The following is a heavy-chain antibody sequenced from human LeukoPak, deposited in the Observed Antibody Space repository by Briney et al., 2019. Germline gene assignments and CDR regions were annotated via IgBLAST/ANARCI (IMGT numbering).Heavy chain of an antibody. CDR1: GGSISSSSYY. V-gene: IGHV4-39*01. CDR3: ASQLTGGAFDI. CDR2: IYYSGST. D-gene: IGHD2-8*02. J-gene: IGHJ3*02. Sequence: SETLSLTCTVSGGSISSSSYYWGWIRQPPGKGLEWIGSIYYSGSTYYNPSLKSRVTISVDTSKNQFSLKLSSVTAADTAVYYCASQLTGGAFDIWGQGTMVTVPS.